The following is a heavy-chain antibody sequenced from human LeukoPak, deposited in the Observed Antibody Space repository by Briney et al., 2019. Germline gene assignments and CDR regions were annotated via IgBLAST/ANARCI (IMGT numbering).Heavy chain of an antibody. CDR1: GYSFTSYW. Sequence: GEPLKISCEGSGYSFTSYWIGWGRQTPGKVVEWVGIIYPGDSDTKYSQSFPGQANISADKSISTAYLQWSSLKASDTAMYYCARQQYTYYDYWSGYPPRGWFDPWGQGTLVTVSS. V-gene: IGHV5-51*01. D-gene: IGHD3-3*01. CDR3: ARQQYTYYDYWSGYPPRGWFDP. J-gene: IGHJ5*02. CDR2: IYPGDSDT.